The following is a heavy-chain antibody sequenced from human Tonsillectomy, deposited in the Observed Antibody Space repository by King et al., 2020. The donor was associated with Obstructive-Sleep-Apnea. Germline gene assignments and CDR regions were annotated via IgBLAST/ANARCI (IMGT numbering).Heavy chain of an antibody. CDR2: IYYSGST. D-gene: IGHD6-19*01. CDR3: ARRSSDIDY. CDR1: GGSISSSSYY. V-gene: IGHV4-39*01. Sequence: LQLQESGPGLVKPSETLSLTCTVSGGSISSSSYYWGWILQPPGKGLEWIGSIYYSGSTYYNTSLKSRVTISVDTSKNQFSLKLSSVTAADTAVYYCARRSSDIDYWGQGTLVTVSS. J-gene: IGHJ4*02.